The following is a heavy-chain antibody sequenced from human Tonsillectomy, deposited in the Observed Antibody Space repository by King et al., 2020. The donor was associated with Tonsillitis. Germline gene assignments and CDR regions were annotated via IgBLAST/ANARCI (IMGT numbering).Heavy chain of an antibody. Sequence: QLQESGPGLVKPSETLSLTCTVSGGFINNYYWNWIRQPPGKGLEWNGYIYFTGITNYNPSLKSRVTISIDTSKKQFSLKLTSVTAAEPAVYYCATPPVAVVAAPFDPWGQGTLVTVSS. CDR2: IYFTGIT. J-gene: IGHJ5*02. D-gene: IGHD2-15*01. V-gene: IGHV4-59*08. CDR1: GGFINNYY. CDR3: ATPPVAVVAAPFDP.